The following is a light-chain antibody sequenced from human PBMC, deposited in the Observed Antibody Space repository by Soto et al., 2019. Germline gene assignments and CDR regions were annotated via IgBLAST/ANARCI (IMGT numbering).Light chain of an antibody. J-gene: IGKJ1*01. CDR3: QQYNSYSWT. CDR1: QTISSW. V-gene: IGKV1-5*01. Sequence: DIQMTQSPSTLSGSVGDGVTITCRASQTISSWLAWYQQKPGKAPKLLIYDASSLESGVPSRFSGSGSGTEFTLTISSLQPDDFATYYCQQYNSYSWTFGQGTKGDIK. CDR2: DAS.